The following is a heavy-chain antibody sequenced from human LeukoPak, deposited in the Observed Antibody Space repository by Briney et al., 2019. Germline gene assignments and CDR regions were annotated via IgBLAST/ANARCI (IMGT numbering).Heavy chain of an antibody. CDR1: GGSISSSSYY. D-gene: IGHD2-2*01. CDR3: ARAYGGVVVPAAVNFDY. CDR2: IYYSGST. J-gene: IGHJ4*02. V-gene: IGHV4-39*01. Sequence: SETLSLTCTVSGGSISSSSYYWGWIRQPPGKGLEWIGSIYYSGSTYYNPSLKSRVTISVDTSKNQFSLKLSSATAADTAVYYCARAYGGVVVPAAVNFDYWGQGTLVTVSS.